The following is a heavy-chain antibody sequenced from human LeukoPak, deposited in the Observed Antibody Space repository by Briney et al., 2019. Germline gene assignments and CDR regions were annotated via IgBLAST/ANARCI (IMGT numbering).Heavy chain of an antibody. CDR1: GGTFSSYA. D-gene: IGHD1-26*01. V-gene: IGHV1-69*06. Sequence: SVKVSCKASGGTFSSYAISWVRQAPGQGLEWMGGIIPIFGTANYAQKSQGRVTITADKSTSTAYMELSSLRSEDTAVYYCAREGRFGRYYMDVWGKGTTVTVSS. J-gene: IGHJ6*03. CDR2: IIPIFGTA. CDR3: AREGRFGRYYMDV.